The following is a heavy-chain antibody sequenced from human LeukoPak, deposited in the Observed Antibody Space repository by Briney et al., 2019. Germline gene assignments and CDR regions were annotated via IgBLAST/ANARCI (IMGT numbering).Heavy chain of an antibody. CDR2: INHSGST. D-gene: IGHD2-15*01. V-gene: IGHV4-34*01. CDR3: ARWVVLAATPGFFDY. CDR1: GGSFSGYY. J-gene: IGHJ4*02. Sequence: SETLSLTCAVYGGSFSGYYWSWIRQPPGKGLEWIGEINHSGSTNYNPSLKSRVTISVDTSKNQFSLKLSSVTAADTAVYYCARWVVLAATPGFFDYWGQGTLVTVSS.